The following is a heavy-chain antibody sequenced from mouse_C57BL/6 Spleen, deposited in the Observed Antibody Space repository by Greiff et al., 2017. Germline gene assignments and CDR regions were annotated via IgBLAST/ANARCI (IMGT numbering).Heavy chain of an antibody. CDR3: ARSCSNSYFDY. V-gene: IGHV1-50*01. CDR1: GYTFTSYW. Sequence: QVQLKQSGAELVKPGASVKLSCKASGYTFTSYWMQWVKQRPGQGLEWIGEIDPSDSYTNYNQKFKGKATLTVDTSSSTAYMQLSSLTSEDSAVYYCARSCSNSYFDYWGQGTTLTVSS. CDR2: IDPSDSYT. J-gene: IGHJ2*01. D-gene: IGHD2-5*01.